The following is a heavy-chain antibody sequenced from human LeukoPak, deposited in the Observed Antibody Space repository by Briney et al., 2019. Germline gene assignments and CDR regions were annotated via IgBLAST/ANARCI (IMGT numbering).Heavy chain of an antibody. D-gene: IGHD6-13*01. Sequence: PSETLSLTCTVSGGSITSYYWNWIRQPPGRGLEWIGYIHYSGKNYYNPSLKSRVTISVDTSKNQFSLKLSSVTAADTAVYYCARENIAAAGTDWFDPWGQGTLVTVSS. V-gene: IGHV4-59*12. CDR3: ARENIAAAGTDWFDP. CDR1: GGSITSYY. CDR2: IHYSGKN. J-gene: IGHJ5*02.